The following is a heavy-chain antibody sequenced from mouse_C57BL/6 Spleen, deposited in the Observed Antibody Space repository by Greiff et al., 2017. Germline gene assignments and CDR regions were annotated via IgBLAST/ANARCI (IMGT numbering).Heavy chain of an antibody. CDR1: GYAFTNYL. D-gene: IGHD3-3*01. J-gene: IGHJ4*01. CDR2: INPGSGGT. V-gene: IGHV1-54*01. CDR3: ARGGRGYAMDY. Sequence: VQLQQSGAELVRPGTSVKVSCKASGYAFTNYLIEWVKQRPGQGLEWIGVINPGSGGTNYNEKFKGKATLTADKSSSTAYMQLCSLTSEDSAVYFCARGGRGYAMDYWGQGTSVTVSS.